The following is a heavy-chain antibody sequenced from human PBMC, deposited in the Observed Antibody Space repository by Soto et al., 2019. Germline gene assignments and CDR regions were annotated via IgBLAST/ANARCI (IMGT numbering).Heavy chain of an antibody. V-gene: IGHV3-30*03. CDR1: GFTFTSYG. CDR2: ISYDGGLQ. D-gene: IGHD5-18*01. Sequence: QAHLVESGGGVVQPGRSLRLSCAASGFTFTSYGMHWLLEAPGPRLGWVAVISYDGGLQHYEDPVKVRFTISRDNSKNMVLRQMNSLRAKDTAVYYCVSDRGYGHASVPYSWGQGTLVSVSS. CDR3: VSDRGYGHASVPYS. J-gene: IGHJ4*02.